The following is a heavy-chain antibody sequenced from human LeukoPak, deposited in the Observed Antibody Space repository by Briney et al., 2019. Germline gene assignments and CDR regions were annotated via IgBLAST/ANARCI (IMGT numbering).Heavy chain of an antibody. CDR1: GYTFTSYA. CDR2: ISAGNGNT. CDR3: ARDTGSGSNDY. D-gene: IGHD1-26*01. V-gene: IGHV1-3*01. J-gene: IGHJ4*02. Sequence: ASVKVSCKASGYTFTSYAIHWVRQAPGQRLEWMGWISAGNGNTKYSQNFQGRVTFISNTSATTAFMELSSLRSEDAAVYYCARDTGSGSNDYWGQGTLVTVSS.